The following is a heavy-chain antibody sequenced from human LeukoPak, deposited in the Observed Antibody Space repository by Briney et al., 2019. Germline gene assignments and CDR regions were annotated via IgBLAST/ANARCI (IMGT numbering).Heavy chain of an antibody. CDR2: INHSGST. CDR3: ARDLYYGSGGDAFDI. D-gene: IGHD3-10*01. Sequence: PSETLSLTCAVYGGSFSGYYWSWIRQPPGKGLEWIGEINHSGSTNYNPSLKSRVTISVDTSKNQFSLKLSSVTAADTAVYYCARDLYYGSGGDAFDIWGQGTMVTVSS. J-gene: IGHJ3*02. CDR1: GGSFSGYY. V-gene: IGHV4-34*01.